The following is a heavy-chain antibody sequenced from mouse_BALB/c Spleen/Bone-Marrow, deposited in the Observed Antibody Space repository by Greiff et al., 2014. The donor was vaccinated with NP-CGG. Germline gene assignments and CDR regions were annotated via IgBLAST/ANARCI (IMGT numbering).Heavy chain of an antibody. CDR2: IWTGGST. J-gene: IGHJ2*01. CDR1: GFSLTTYG. Sequence: QVQLQQPGPGLVQPSQSLSITCTVSGFSLTTYGVHWVRQSPGKGLEWLGVIWTGGSTDYNAAFISRLTISKDNSKSQVFFEMNSLQANDTAIYYCARNHRGYYFDYWGQGTALTVSS. CDR3: ARNHRGYYFDY. V-gene: IGHV2-2*02. D-gene: IGHD3-1*01.